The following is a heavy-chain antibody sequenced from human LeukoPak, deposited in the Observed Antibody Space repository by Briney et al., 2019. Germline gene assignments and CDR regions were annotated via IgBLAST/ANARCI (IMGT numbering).Heavy chain of an antibody. D-gene: IGHD2-15*01. Sequence: GGSLRLSCAASGFIFSGYWMHWVRQAPGKGLVWVSRINGDGSTTTYADSVKGRFTISRDSAKNTLYLQVNSLRDEDTALYDCARGRWPYSHDAFDFWGQGTMVTVSS. CDR3: ARGRWPYSHDAFDF. CDR1: GFIFSGYW. V-gene: IGHV3-74*01. CDR2: INGDGSTT. J-gene: IGHJ3*01.